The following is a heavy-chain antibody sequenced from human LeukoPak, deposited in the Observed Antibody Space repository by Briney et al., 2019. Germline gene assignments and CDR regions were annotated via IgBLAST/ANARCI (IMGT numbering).Heavy chain of an antibody. CDR1: GFTFSNYW. V-gene: IGHV3-7*01. D-gene: IGHD5-12*01. Sequence: GGSLRLSCVASGFTFSNYWMTWVRQAPGKGLEWVAHINQDGSEEHYMDSVKSRFTISRDNAKNSLSLQMNSLRAEDTAVYYCVRDGGVSGYDLLDYWGQGTLVTVSS. J-gene: IGHJ4*02. CDR2: INQDGSEE. CDR3: VRDGGVSGYDLLDY.